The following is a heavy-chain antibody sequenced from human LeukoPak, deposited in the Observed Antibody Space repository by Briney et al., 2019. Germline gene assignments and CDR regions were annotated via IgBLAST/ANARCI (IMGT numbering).Heavy chain of an antibody. CDR2: IGTAGDT. J-gene: IGHJ4*02. V-gene: IGHV3-13*01. Sequence: GGSLRLSCAASGFTFSSYDMHWVRQATGKGLEWVSAIGTAGDTYYPGSVKGRFTISRENAKNSLYLQMNSLRAGDTAVYCCARGSPSLIAVAALYYFDYWGQETLVTVSS. CDR1: GFTFSSYD. CDR3: ARGSPSLIAVAALYYFDY. D-gene: IGHD6-19*01.